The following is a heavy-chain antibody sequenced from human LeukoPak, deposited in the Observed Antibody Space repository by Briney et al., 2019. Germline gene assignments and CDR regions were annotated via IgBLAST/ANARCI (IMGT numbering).Heavy chain of an antibody. CDR2: INPSDGST. CDR3: AEEKWAYSNSALLT. D-gene: IGHD4-11*01. V-gene: IGHV1-46*01. J-gene: IGHJ5*02. Sequence: ASVTVSCKASGYTFTRYYMHWVRQAPGQGLEWMGIINPSDGSTVYAQKFQGRVTMTRETSTSTVYMEANSLRAEDTAVYYCAEEKWAYSNSALLTWGQGTLVTVSS. CDR1: GYTFTRYY.